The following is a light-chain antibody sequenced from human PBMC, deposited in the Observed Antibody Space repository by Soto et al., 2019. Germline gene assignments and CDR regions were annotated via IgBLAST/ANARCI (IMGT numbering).Light chain of an antibody. Sequence: DMEMTQSPSSLSASVGDRVTITCRASQSISNYLNWYQHKPGKVPKLLIYAASSLQSGVPTRFSGSGSWRDFTLTINSLQPEDFATYYCQQSYGTPLTFGGGTKIEIK. V-gene: IGKV1-39*01. CDR2: AAS. CDR3: QQSYGTPLT. CDR1: QSISNY. J-gene: IGKJ4*01.